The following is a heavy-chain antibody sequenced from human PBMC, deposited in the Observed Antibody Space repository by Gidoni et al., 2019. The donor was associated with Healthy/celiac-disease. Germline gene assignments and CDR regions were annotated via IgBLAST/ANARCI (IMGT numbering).Heavy chain of an antibody. D-gene: IGHD3-22*01. Sequence: EVQLVESGGGLVQPGGSLRLSCAASGFAFSSSWLSWVRQAPGKGVGGGANIKQDGSEKYYVDSVKGRFTISRDNAKNSLYLQMNSLRAEDTAVYYCARDTYYYDSSGYLYYYYGMDVWGQGTTVTVSS. CDR1: GFAFSSSW. CDR2: IKQDGSEK. CDR3: ARDTYYYDSSGYLYYYYGMDV. J-gene: IGHJ6*02. V-gene: IGHV3-7*01.